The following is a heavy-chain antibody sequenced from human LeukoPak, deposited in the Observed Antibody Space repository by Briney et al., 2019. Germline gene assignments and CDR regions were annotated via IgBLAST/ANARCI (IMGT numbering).Heavy chain of an antibody. D-gene: IGHD1-26*01. CDR3: AREAGATTNWFDP. Sequence: ASVKVSCKASGYTFTSYDINWVRQATGQGLEWMGWMNPNSGNTGYAQKFQGRVTMTRNTSISTAYMELSSLGSEDTAVYYCAREAGATTNWFDPWGQGTLVTVSS. CDR2: MNPNSGNT. CDR1: GYTFTSYD. J-gene: IGHJ5*02. V-gene: IGHV1-8*01.